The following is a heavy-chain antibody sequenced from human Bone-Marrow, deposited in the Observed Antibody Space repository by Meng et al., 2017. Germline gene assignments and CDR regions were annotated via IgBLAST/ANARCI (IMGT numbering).Heavy chain of an antibody. D-gene: IGHD2-15*01. Sequence: GESLKISCAASGFTFSSYSMSWVRQAPGKGLEWVSAISGSGGSTYYADSVKGRFTISRDNSKNTLYLQMNSLRAEDTAVYYCAKASCSGGSCYSRSAFDIWGQGTMVTVSS. CDR1: GFTFSSYS. CDR2: ISGSGGST. V-gene: IGHV3-23*01. J-gene: IGHJ3*02. CDR3: AKASCSGGSCYSRSAFDI.